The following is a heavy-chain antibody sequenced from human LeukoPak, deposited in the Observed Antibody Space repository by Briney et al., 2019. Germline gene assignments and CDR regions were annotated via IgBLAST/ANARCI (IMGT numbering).Heavy chain of an antibody. J-gene: IGHJ5*02. V-gene: IGHV2-5*02. CDR1: GFSLSTSGVS. CDR2: IYWDDDK. D-gene: IGHD5-18*01. Sequence: PGPTLVNPTQTLTLTCTFSGFSLSTSGVSVGWIRQPPGKALEWLALIYWDDDKRYSPSLKSRLTITKDTSKNQVVLTMTNMDPVDTATYYCAHSPQGDTAIAFDPWGQGTLVTVSS. CDR3: AHSPQGDTAIAFDP.